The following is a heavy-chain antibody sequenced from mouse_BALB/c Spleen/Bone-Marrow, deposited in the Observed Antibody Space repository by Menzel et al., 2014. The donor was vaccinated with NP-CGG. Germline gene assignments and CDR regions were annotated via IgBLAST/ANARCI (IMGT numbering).Heavy chain of an antibody. D-gene: IGHD2-3*01. CDR2: IYPGDGDI. Sequence: QVQLQQFGPELVKPGASVKISCKASGYAFSNSWVNWVKQRPGQGLEWIGRIYPGDGDINYNGKFKGKATLTADKSSSTAYMQLSSLTSVDSAVYFCARSDGYRVMDYWGQGTSVTVSS. J-gene: IGHJ4*01. V-gene: IGHV1-82*01. CDR1: GYAFSNSW. CDR3: ARSDGYRVMDY.